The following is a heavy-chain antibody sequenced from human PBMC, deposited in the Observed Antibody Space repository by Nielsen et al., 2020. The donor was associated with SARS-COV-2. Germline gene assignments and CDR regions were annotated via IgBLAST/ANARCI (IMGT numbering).Heavy chain of an antibody. CDR1: GFTFSSYW. D-gene: IGHD6-19*01. V-gene: IGHV3-74*01. J-gene: IGHJ5*02. CDR2: INSDGSST. CDR3: AKCLAVAANWFDP. Sequence: GESLKISCAASGFTFSSYWMHWVRQAPGKGLVWVSRINSDGSSTSYADSVKGRFTISRDNAKNTLYLQMNSLRAEDTAVYYCAKCLAVAANWFDPWGQGTLVTGSS.